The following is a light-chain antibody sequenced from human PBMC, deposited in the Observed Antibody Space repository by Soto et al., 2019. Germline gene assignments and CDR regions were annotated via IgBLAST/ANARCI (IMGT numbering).Light chain of an antibody. Sequence: EIVMTQSPATLSVSPGERATLSCRASQSVSSNLAWYQQKPGQAPRLLIYGASTRATGIPARFSGSGSGTEFTLTISSLQSEDCAGYYCQQYNNWPPNTFGQGTKLEIK. CDR3: QQYNNWPPNT. J-gene: IGKJ2*01. CDR2: GAS. CDR1: QSVSSN. V-gene: IGKV3-15*01.